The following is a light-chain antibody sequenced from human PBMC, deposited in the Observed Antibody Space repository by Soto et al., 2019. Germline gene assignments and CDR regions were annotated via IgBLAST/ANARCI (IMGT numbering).Light chain of an antibody. CDR2: LNSDGSH. CDR3: QTWGTGIAV. J-gene: IGLJ7*01. Sequence: QSVLTQSPSASASLGASVKLTCTLSSGHSSYAIAWHQQQPEKGPRYLMKLNSDGSHSKGDGIPDRFSGSSSGAERYLTIASFQSGDEAAYHCQTWGTGIAVFGGGTQLTVL. CDR1: SGHSSYA. V-gene: IGLV4-69*01.